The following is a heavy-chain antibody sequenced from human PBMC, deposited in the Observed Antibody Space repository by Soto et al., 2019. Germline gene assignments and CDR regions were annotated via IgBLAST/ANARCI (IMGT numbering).Heavy chain of an antibody. V-gene: IGHV4-59*01. CDR3: ARAFGSNMPSLL. D-gene: IGHD2-2*01. CDR1: GAYISSYY. Sequence: ETLSATCPVSGAYISSYYWTWIRQPRGKGREWIGYIYYTGSTDYNTSLKSRVTMSIDTSKNQLSLKLSSVTAADTAIYYCARAFGSNMPSLLWVQGTLVTVSS. CDR2: IYYTGST. J-gene: IGHJ1*01.